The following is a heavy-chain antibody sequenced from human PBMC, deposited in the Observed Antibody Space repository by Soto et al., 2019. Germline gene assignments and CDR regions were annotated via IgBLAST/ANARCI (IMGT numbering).Heavy chain of an antibody. J-gene: IGHJ5*01. CDR3: ASDSPWLRSFAYSDRCMGA. CDR2: FDPEDGET. CDR1: GYGLTGIS. D-gene: IGHD5-12*01. V-gene: IGHV1-24*01. Sequence: PDKATWEDCGYGLTGISRQWARHAPGKGLEWMGGFDPEDGETIYAQKVQGRVTMTEDTSTDTAYMELSSLRSEDTAVYYCASDSPWLRSFAYSDRCMGAWGQG.